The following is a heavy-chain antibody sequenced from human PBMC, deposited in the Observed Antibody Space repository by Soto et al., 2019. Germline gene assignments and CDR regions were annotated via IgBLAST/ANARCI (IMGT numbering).Heavy chain of an antibody. CDR2: INAGNGNT. J-gene: IGHJ4*02. D-gene: IGHD3-22*01. Sequence: QVQLVQSGAEVKKPGASVKVSCKASGYTFTSYAIHWVRQAPGQRREWMGWINAGNGNTKYSQKFQGRVTITRDTSASTAYMDLSSLRSEARAVYSCARGDYYDMHDYWGQGTLVTVSS. CDR3: ARGDYYDMHDY. V-gene: IGHV1-3*01. CDR1: GYTFTSYA.